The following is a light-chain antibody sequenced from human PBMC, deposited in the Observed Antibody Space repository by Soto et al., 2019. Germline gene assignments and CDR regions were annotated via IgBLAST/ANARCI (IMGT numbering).Light chain of an antibody. CDR1: QSVSSSY. J-gene: IGKJ5*01. V-gene: IGKV3-20*01. CDR2: GAS. CDR3: QQYGSSPPIT. Sequence: EIVLTQSPGSVSLSPGEGATLSCRSSQSVSSSYLAWYQQKPGQAPRLLIYGASSRATGIPDRFSGSGSGTDFTLTISRLEPEDFAVYYCQQYGSSPPITFGQGTRLEIK.